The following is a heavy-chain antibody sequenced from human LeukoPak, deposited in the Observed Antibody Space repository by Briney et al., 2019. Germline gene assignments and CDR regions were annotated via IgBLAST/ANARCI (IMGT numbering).Heavy chain of an antibody. Sequence: SETLSLTWLLATRSLTREYWSWIRQPARKGLEWIGRIYTSGSTNYNPSLKSRVTMSVDTSKNQCSLKLSSVTAAHTAVYYCAREAYDYVWGSYQLDYWGEGTQVTVSS. D-gene: IGHD3-16*01. CDR1: TRSLTREY. CDR3: AREAYDYVWGSYQLDY. CDR2: IYTSGST. V-gene: IGHV4-4*07. J-gene: IGHJ4*02.